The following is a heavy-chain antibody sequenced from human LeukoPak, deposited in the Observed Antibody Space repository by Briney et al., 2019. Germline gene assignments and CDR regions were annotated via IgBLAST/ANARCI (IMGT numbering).Heavy chain of an antibody. D-gene: IGHD2-15*01. CDR2: IIPILGIA. J-gene: IGHJ5*02. CDR3: ARDSGASWLFDP. V-gene: IGHV1-69*04. Sequence: SVKVSCKASGGTFSSYAISWVRQAPGQGVEWMGRIIPILGIANYAQKFQGRVTITADKSTSTAYMELSSLRSEDTAVYYCARDSGASWLFDPWGQGTLVTVSS. CDR1: GGTFSSYA.